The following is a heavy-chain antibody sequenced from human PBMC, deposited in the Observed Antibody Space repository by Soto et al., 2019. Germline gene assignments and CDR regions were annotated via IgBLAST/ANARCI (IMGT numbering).Heavy chain of an antibody. CDR3: AWRYYNSSGYFDY. D-gene: IGHD3-22*01. Sequence: QVQLVQSGAEVKKPGSSVKVACKASGGIFSNYVLNWVRQAPGQGLEWMGGIIPIFGTGNYAQKFQGRVTITADESTTTASMELRGLRSEDTAVYYCAWRYYNSSGYFDYWGQGTLVTVSS. V-gene: IGHV1-69*01. CDR2: IIPIFGTG. CDR1: GGIFSNYV. J-gene: IGHJ4*02.